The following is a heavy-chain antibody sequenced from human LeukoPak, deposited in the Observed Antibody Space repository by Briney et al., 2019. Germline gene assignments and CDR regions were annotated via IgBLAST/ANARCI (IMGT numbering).Heavy chain of an antibody. CDR3: ARMYSSGWYTLYYFDY. V-gene: IGHV1-3*01. CDR1: GYTFTSYA. CDR2: INAGNGNT. J-gene: IGHJ4*02. Sequence: ASVKVSCKASGYTFTSYAMHWVRQAPGQRLEWMGWINAGNGNTKYSQKFQGRVTMTTDTSTSTAYMELRSLRSDDTAVYYCARMYSSGWYTLYYFDYWGQGTLVTVSS. D-gene: IGHD6-19*01.